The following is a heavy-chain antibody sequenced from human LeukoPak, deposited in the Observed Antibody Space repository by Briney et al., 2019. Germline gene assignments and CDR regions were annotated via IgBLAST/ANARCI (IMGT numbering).Heavy chain of an antibody. V-gene: IGHV4-61*02. CDR3: ARQQLGIVVIDY. CDR1: GGSISSGSYD. D-gene: IGHD2-2*01. J-gene: IGHJ4*02. CDR2: IYTSGST. Sequence: SQSLSLTCTVSGGSISSGSYDWSWVRQPAGNGLEWIGRIYTSGSTNYNPSLKSRFTMSIGTSKTQYSLRLNSMTAADTAVNYCARQQLGIVVIDYWGQGTLVTVSS.